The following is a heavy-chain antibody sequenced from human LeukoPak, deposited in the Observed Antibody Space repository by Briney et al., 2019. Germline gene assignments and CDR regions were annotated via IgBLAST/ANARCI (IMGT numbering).Heavy chain of an antibody. CDR3: ARFTDGDSGYSGYDLGYYYGMDV. CDR2: INTNTGNP. CDR1: GYTFTSYA. V-gene: IGHV7-4-1*02. J-gene: IGHJ6*02. Sequence: ASVKVSCKASGYTFTSYAMNWVRQAPGQGLEWMGWINTNTGNPTYAQGFTGRFVFSLDTSVSTAYLQISSLKAEDTAVYYCARFTDGDSGYSGYDLGYYYGMDVWGQGTTVTVSS. D-gene: IGHD5-12*01.